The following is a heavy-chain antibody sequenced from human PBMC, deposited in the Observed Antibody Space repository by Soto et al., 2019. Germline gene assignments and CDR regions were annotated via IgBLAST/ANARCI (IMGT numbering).Heavy chain of an antibody. J-gene: IGHJ4*02. Sequence: EVQLLESGGGMVQPGGSLRISCVASGFGFSSYAISWVRQSPGKGLEWVSTTPATDDETSYALSVTGRFIVSRDNSKNTLSLLMRSLRAEDTALYYCAKVEDNTGWAVVDSWGQGTLVTVS. V-gene: IGHV3-23*01. D-gene: IGHD6-19*01. CDR3: AKVEDNTGWAVVDS. CDR1: GFGFSSYA. CDR2: TPATDDET.